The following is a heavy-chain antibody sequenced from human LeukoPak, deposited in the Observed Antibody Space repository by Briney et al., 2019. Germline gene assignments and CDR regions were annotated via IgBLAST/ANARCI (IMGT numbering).Heavy chain of an antibody. J-gene: IGHJ4*02. CDR1: GGSISSSNNY. D-gene: IGHD1-26*01. CDR3: ARHRVPIVGATFSCY. CDR2: IYYSGST. Sequence: SETLSLTCTVSGGSISSSNNYWVWIRQPPGKGLEWIGSIYYSGSTYYNPSLKSRVTISVDTSKNQFSLKLSSVTAADTAVYYCARHRVPIVGATFSCYWGPVTMVTVSS. V-gene: IGHV4-39*01.